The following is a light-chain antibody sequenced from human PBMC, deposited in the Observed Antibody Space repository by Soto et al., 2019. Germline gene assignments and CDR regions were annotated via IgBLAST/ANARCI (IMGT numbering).Light chain of an antibody. Sequence: NHVTKSPASLSASIADRVTITCQASQSISTYLNWYQYKPGKAPKVLIYAASSLQIGVPSRFSGSGSGTDFTLTISSLHPEDFATYSCQQTYCPPMYAFGQGTKVDIK. CDR3: QQTYCPPMYA. J-gene: IGKJ2*01. CDR2: AAS. V-gene: IGKV1-39*01. CDR1: QSISTY.